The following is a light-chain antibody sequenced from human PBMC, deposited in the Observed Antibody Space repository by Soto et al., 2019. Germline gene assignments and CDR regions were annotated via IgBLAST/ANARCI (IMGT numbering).Light chain of an antibody. J-gene: IGKJ4*01. Sequence: IVLTQSPGTLSLSPGERATLSCRASQSVSSYLAWYQQKPGQPPRLLLYDASTRATGVPATFSGSGSGTDFTLTISSLQSEDFAVYYCQQYNNWPLTFGGGTKVDI. V-gene: IGKV3-15*01. CDR3: QQYNNWPLT. CDR2: DAS. CDR1: QSVSSY.